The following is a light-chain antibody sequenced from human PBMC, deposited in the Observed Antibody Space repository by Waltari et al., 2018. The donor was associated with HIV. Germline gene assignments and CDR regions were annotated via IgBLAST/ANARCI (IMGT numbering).Light chain of an antibody. CDR1: QSISNW. CDR3: QQFNSYSGA. V-gene: IGKV1-5*03. CDR2: KAS. Sequence: DIQMTQSPSTLSASVGERVTITCRASQSISNWLAWYQQKPGKAPKLLIYKASTLESGVPSRFSGSGSETEFTLTISSLQPDDFATYSCQQFNSYSGAFGQGTKVEIK. J-gene: IGKJ1*01.